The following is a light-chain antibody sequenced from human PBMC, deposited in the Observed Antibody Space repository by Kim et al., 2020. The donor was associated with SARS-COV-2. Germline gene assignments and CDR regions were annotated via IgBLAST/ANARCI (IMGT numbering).Light chain of an antibody. Sequence: QSALTQPASVSGSPGQSITISCTGTSSDIGGHDYFSWYQQHPGKAPKLMIYDVSYRPSGVSNRFSGSKSGYTASLTISRLQAEDEADYYCSSYTRSATRVFGGGTRLTVL. J-gene: IGLJ3*02. V-gene: IGLV2-14*03. CDR3: SSYTRSATRV. CDR1: SSDIGGHDY. CDR2: DVS.